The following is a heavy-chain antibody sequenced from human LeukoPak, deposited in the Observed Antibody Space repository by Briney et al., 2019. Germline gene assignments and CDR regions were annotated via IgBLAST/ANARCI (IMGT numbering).Heavy chain of an antibody. CDR2: ISNSGST. CDR3: AGGSSPEWFDP. V-gene: IGHV4-59*01. Sequence: PSETLSLTCAVSGGSSSSYYWTWIRQSPGKGLEWIGYISNSGSTNYNPSLTSRVTISVDTSKNQFSLKLNSVTAADTAVYHCAGGSSPEWFDPWGQGTLVTVSS. D-gene: IGHD1-14*01. J-gene: IGHJ5*02. CDR1: GGSSSSYY.